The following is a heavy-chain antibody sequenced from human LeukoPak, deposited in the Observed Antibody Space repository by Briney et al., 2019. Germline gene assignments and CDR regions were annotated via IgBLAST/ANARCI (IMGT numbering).Heavy chain of an antibody. D-gene: IGHD6-19*01. CDR1: GFTFSSYA. V-gene: IGHV3-23*01. CDR3: ARDPDSSGGRNYYYGMDV. CDR2: ISGSGGST. Sequence: GGSLRLSCAASGFTFSSYAMSWVRQAPGKGLEWVSAISGSGGSTYYADSVKGRFTISRDNAKNSLYLQMNSLRAEDTAVYYCARDPDSSGGRNYYYGMDVWGQGTTVTVSS. J-gene: IGHJ6*02.